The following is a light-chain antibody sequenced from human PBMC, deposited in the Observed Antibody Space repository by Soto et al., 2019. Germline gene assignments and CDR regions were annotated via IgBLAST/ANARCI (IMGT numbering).Light chain of an antibody. J-gene: IGKJ4*01. CDR2: DTS. CDR1: QNINIF. V-gene: IGKV3-11*01. Sequence: EVVLTQSPATLSLSPGERATLSFRSSQNINIFLAWYQKKPGQAPRILIYDTSNRATGLPARFSGSCSGSDFTLTISSLEPENFALYYYQQRDKWPLLTVGGVTKVESK. CDR3: QQRDKWPLLT.